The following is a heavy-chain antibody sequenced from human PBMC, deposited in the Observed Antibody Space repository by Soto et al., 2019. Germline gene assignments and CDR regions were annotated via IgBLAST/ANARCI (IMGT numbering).Heavy chain of an antibody. Sequence: GGSLRLSCAASGFTFDDYAMHWVRQAPGKGLEWVSGISWNSGSIGYADSVKGRFTISRDNAKNSLYLQMNSLRAEDTALYYCAKDKFSLGDSSGYYFDYWGQGTLVTVSS. D-gene: IGHD3-22*01. V-gene: IGHV3-9*01. CDR3: AKDKFSLGDSSGYYFDY. CDR1: GFTFDDYA. CDR2: ISWNSGSI. J-gene: IGHJ4*02.